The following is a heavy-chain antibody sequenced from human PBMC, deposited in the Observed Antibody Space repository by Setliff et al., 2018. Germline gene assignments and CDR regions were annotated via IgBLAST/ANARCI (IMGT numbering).Heavy chain of an antibody. J-gene: IGHJ5*02. CDR1: GLIFSNNW. D-gene: IGHD6-19*01. CDR3: VPQGPGYGNGWWTNWFDP. Sequence: PGGSLRLSCVASGLIFSNNWMSWVRQAPGKGLEWVTNINKDGSERNYVDSVKGRSTISRDNAKNSVYLQMNSLRADDTAVYYCVPQGPGYGNGWWTNWFDPWGQGTLVTVSS. V-gene: IGHV3-7*03. CDR2: INKDGSER.